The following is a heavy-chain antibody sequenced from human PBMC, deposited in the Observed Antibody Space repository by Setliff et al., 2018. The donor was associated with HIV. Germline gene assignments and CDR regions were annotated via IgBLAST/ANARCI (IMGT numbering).Heavy chain of an antibody. V-gene: IGHV3-48*01. J-gene: IGHJ4*02. Sequence: GGSLRLSCGASGFSFSSYSMNWVRQAPGKGLEWVGRIRGDYGASRSGRFTISRDDSKNTAYLQITNLQIEDTAVYYCARPRYCISTNCYEAFDYWGQGTLVTVSS. CDR2: IRG. D-gene: IGHD2-2*01. CDR3: ARPRYCISTNCYEAFDY. CDR1: GFSFSSYS.